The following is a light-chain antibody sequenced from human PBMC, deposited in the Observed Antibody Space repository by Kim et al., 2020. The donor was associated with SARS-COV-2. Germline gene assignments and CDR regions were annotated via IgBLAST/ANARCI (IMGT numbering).Light chain of an antibody. V-gene: IGLV2-23*01. CDR3: CSYAGSSTWV. CDR2: EGS. J-gene: IGLJ3*02. Sequence: GKSITISCTGTSSDVGSYNTVSWYKQHQGKAPRLMIYEGSKRRSGVSNRFSGSKSGNTASLTISGLQAEDEAEYYCCSYAGSSTWVFGGGTQLTVL. CDR1: SSDVGSYNT.